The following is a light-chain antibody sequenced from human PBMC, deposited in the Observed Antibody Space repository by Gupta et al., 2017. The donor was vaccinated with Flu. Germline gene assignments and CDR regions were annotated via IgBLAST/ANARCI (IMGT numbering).Light chain of an antibody. CDR3: QHRGNVPLT. Sequence: EIVLTQSPATLSLSPGERATLSCRASQSVSIYLAWYQQKPGQVPKLLIYDGSNRATGVPARFSGFGSGTDFTLTISSLEPEDFAIYYYQHRGNVPLTFGGGTRVEIK. V-gene: IGKV3-11*01. CDR1: QSVSIY. J-gene: IGKJ4*01. CDR2: DGS.